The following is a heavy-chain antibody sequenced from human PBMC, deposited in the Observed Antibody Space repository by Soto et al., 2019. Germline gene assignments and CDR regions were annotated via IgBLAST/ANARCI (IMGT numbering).Heavy chain of an antibody. CDR2: MNPNSGNT. CDR3: ARGRITMVRGRNYYYYYMDV. J-gene: IGHJ6*03. D-gene: IGHD3-10*01. Sequence: ASVKVSCKASGYTFTSYDSNWVRQATGQGLERKGWMNPNSGNTGYAQKFQGRVTMTRNTSISTAYMELSSLRSEDTAVYYCARGRITMVRGRNYYYYYMDVWGKGTTVTVSS. V-gene: IGHV1-8*01. CDR1: GYTFTSYD.